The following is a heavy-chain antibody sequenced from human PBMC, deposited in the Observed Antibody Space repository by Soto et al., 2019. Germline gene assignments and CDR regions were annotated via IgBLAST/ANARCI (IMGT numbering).Heavy chain of an antibody. V-gene: IGHV3-30*02. J-gene: IGHJ6*02. CDR1: GFTFSSYG. Sequence: GGSLRLSCAASGFTFSSYGMHWVRQAPGKGLEWVAVIWYDGSNKYYADSVKGRFTISRDNSKNTLYLQMNSLRAEDTAVYYCAKGVVTPGFIPLVEGGMDVWGQGTTVTVSS. CDR3: AKGVVTPGFIPLVEGGMDV. D-gene: IGHD2-21*02. CDR2: IWYDGSNK.